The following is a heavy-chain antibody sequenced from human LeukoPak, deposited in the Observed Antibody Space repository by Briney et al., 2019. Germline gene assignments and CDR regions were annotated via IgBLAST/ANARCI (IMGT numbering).Heavy chain of an antibody. Sequence: AGGSLRLSCAASGFTFSSYNMNWVRQAPGKGPEWVANIKADGSEQNYVDSVKGRFTISRDNTKNSLYLQMNSLRVEDTAVYYCARVRVVVVASFDYFDYWGQGTLVTVSS. D-gene: IGHD2-2*01. CDR2: IKADGSEQ. J-gene: IGHJ4*02. CDR1: GFTFSSYN. V-gene: IGHV3-7*01. CDR3: ARVRVVVVASFDYFDY.